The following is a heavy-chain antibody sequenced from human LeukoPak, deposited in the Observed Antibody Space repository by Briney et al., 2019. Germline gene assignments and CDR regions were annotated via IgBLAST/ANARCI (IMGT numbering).Heavy chain of an antibody. V-gene: IGHV4-39*07. Sequence: SETLSLTCTVSGGSISSSSYYWGWIRQPPGKGLEWIGEINHSGSTNYNPSLKSRVTISVDTSKNQFSLKLSSVTAADTAVYYCARPFYYYGSGSYHYWGQGTLVTVSS. CDR1: GGSISSSSYY. CDR2: INHSGST. J-gene: IGHJ4*02. CDR3: ARPFYYYGSGSYHY. D-gene: IGHD3-10*01.